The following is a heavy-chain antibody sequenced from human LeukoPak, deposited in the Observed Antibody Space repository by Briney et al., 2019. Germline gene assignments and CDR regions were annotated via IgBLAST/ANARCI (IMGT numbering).Heavy chain of an antibody. D-gene: IGHD3-10*01. V-gene: IGHV4-4*02. CDR2: IYHSGST. CDR3: ARDPYGSGNAFDI. CDR1: GGSISSSNW. J-gene: IGHJ3*02. Sequence: SETLSLTCAVSGGSISSSNWWSWVRQPPGKGLEWIGEIYHSGSTNYNPSLKSRVTISVDTSKNQFSLKLSSVTAADTAVYYCARDPYGSGNAFDIWGQGTMVTVSS.